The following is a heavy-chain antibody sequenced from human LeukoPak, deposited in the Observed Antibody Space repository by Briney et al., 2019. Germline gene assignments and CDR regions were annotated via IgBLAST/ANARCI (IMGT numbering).Heavy chain of an antibody. V-gene: IGHV3-21*01. D-gene: IGHD5-12*01. J-gene: IGHJ4*02. CDR3: ARDPGYSNSPYYLDY. CDR2: ISSGGTYV. Sequence: RAGGSLRLSCVVSGFTFKTNSMNWVRQAPGKGLEWVSSISSGGTYVDYADSVKGRFTISRDNAKNSLYLQMNSLRAEDTAVFYCARDPGYSNSPYYLDYWGQGTLVTVSS. CDR1: GFTFKTNS.